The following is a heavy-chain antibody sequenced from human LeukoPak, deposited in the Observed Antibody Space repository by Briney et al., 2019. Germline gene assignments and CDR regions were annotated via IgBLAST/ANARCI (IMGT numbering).Heavy chain of an antibody. CDR2: FDPEDGET. Sequence: ASVKVSCKVSGYTLTELSMHWVRQAPGKGLEWMGGFDPEDGETIYAQKFQGRVTMTEDTSTDTAYMELSSLRSEDTAVYYCARDRKAPVGPIVATSNVFDPWGQGTLVTVSS. CDR3: ARDRKAPVGPIVATSNVFDP. J-gene: IGHJ5*02. CDR1: GYTLTELS. D-gene: IGHD5-12*01. V-gene: IGHV1-24*01.